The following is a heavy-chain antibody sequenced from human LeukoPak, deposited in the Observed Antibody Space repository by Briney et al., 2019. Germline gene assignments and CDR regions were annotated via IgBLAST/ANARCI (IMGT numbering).Heavy chain of an antibody. V-gene: IGHV3-23*01. D-gene: IGHD2-2*01. CDR1: GFSFSSHG. Sequence: GGSLRLSCAASGFSFSSHGMSWVRQAPGKGLEWVSGIIGGAGGTYYADSVKGRFTISRDNSKNTLYLQMNSLRAEDTAVYYCTHGSMYQLDYWGQGTLVTVSS. J-gene: IGHJ4*02. CDR2: IIGGAGGT. CDR3: THGSMYQLDY.